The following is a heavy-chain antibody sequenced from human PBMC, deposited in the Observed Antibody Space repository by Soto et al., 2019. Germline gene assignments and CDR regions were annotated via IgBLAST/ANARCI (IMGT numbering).Heavy chain of an antibody. D-gene: IGHD6-19*01. V-gene: IGHV6-1*01. CDR3: AREQGIAVAGTGDY. J-gene: IGHJ4*02. CDR1: GDSVSGNSAA. CDR2: TYYRSKWYN. Sequence: SQTLSLTCAISGDSVSGNSAAWNWIRQSPSRGLEWLGRTYYRSKWYNDYAVSVKSRITVTPDTSKNQFSLHLNSVTPEDTAVYYCAREQGIAVAGTGDYWGQGTLVTVSS.